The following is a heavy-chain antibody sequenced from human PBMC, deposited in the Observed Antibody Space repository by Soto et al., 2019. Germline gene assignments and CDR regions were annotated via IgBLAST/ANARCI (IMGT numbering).Heavy chain of an antibody. CDR2: ISSSSSTI. V-gene: IGHV3-48*02. J-gene: IGHJ5*02. Sequence: GGSLRLSCAASGFTFSSYSMNWVRQAPGKGLEWVSYISSSSSTIYYADSVKGRFTISRDNAKNSLYLQMNGLRDEDTAVYYCARRVVVITSNWFDPWGQGTLVTVSS. CDR3: ARRVVVITSNWFDP. D-gene: IGHD3-22*01. CDR1: GFTFSSYS.